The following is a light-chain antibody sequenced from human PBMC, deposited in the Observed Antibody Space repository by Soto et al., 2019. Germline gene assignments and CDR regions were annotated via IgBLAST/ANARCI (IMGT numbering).Light chain of an antibody. V-gene: IGKV1-9*01. CDR2: AAS. CDR1: QGISSY. CDR3: QQLNSYPPWT. J-gene: IGKJ1*01. Sequence: IQLTQSPSSLSASVGDRVNITCRASQGISSYLAWYQQKPGKTPKLLIYAASTLQSGVPSRFSDSGSGTDFTLTISSLQPEDFATYYCQQLNSYPPWTFGQGTKVDIK.